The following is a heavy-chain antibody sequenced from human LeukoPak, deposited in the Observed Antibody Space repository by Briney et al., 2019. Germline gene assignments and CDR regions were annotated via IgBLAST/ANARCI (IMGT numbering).Heavy chain of an antibody. CDR3: ARDRGDGYDYFWDY. CDR2: IYYTGST. V-gene: IGHV4-59*01. J-gene: IGHJ4*02. D-gene: IGHD5-12*01. CDR1: GGSFSGYY. Sequence: SETLSLTCAVYGGSFSGYYWSWIRQPPGKGLEWIGYIYYTGSTNYNPSLKSRVTISVDTSKNQFSLKLSSVTAADTAVYCCARDRGDGYDYFWDYWGQGTLVTVSS.